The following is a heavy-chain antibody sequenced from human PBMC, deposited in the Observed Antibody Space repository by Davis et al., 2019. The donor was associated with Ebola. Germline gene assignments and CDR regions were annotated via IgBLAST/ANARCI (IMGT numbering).Heavy chain of an antibody. V-gene: IGHV3-74*01. CDR3: ARAASDDAFDI. CDR1: GFTFSSYW. Sequence: GESLKISCAASGFTFSSYWMHWVRQAPGKGLVWVSRINSDGSSTSYADSVKGRFTISRDNAKNTLYLQMNSLRAEDTAVYYCARAASDDAFDIWGQGTMVTVSS. J-gene: IGHJ3*02. D-gene: IGHD6-25*01. CDR2: INSDGSST.